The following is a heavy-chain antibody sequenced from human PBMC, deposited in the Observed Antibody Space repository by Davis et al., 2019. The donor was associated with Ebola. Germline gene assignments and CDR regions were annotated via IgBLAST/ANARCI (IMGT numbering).Heavy chain of an antibody. V-gene: IGHV3-66*01. CDR1: GFTVSSNY. J-gene: IGHJ3*02. CDR3: ARAIGPVYSSSWNDAFDI. Sequence: GGSLRLSCPASGFTVSSNYMSWVRQAPGKGLEWVSVIYSGGSTYYADSVKGRFTISRDNSKNTLYLQMNSLRAEDTAVYYCARAIGPVYSSSWNDAFDIWGQGTMVTVSS. D-gene: IGHD6-13*01. CDR2: IYSGGST.